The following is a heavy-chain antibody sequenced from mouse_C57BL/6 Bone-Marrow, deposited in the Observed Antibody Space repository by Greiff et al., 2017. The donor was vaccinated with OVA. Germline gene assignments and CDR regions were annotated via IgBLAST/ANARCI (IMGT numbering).Heavy chain of an antibody. V-gene: IGHV1-54*01. CDR2: INPGSGGT. D-gene: IGHD2-3*01. Sequence: QVQLQQSGAELVRPGTSVKVSCKASGYAFTNYLIEWVKQRPGQGLEWIGVINPGSGGTNYNEKFKGKATLTADKSSSTAYMQLSSLTSEDSAVYFCARPDGYWYFDVWGTGTTVTVSS. J-gene: IGHJ1*03. CDR3: ARPDGYWYFDV. CDR1: GYAFTNYL.